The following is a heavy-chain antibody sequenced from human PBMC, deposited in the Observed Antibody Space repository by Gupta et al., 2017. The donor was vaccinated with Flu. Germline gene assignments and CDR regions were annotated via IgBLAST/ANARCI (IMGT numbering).Heavy chain of an antibody. Sequence: QVQLVQSGAEVKKPGASVKVSCKASGYTFTSYDINWVRQATGQGLEWMGWMNPSSGKTGDAQKFQGRVNMNRNTSISNADVALRSRGSEDKAMYYCARRRAFGGSYRWAADCGYWGQGTLVTVSS. D-gene: IGHD1-26*01. CDR3: ARRRAFGGSYRWAADCGY. J-gene: IGHJ4*02. CDR1: GYTFTSYD. V-gene: IGHV1-8*01. CDR2: MNPSSGKT.